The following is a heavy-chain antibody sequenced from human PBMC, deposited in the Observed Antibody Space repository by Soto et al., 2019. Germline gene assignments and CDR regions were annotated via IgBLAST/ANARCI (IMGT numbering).Heavy chain of an antibody. CDR1: GFTFSSYA. D-gene: IGHD3-3*01. V-gene: IGHV3-23*01. J-gene: IGHJ4*02. CDR2: SSGSGGST. Sequence: EVQLLESGGGLVQPGGSLRLSCAASGFTFSSYAMSWVRQAPGKGLEWVSASSGSGGSTYYADSVKGRFTISRDKSKNTLYLQMNSLRAEDTAVYYCAKDNLWSGYFRFDYWGQGTLVTVSS. CDR3: AKDNLWSGYFRFDY.